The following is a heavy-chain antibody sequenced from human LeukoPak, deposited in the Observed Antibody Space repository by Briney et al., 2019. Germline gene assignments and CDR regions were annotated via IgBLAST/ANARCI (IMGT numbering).Heavy chain of an antibody. Sequence: GGSLRLSCAVSGIALSNYGMAWVRQAPGKGLEWVASLSASGGGTSYADSVRGRFTISRDNAKNTLYLQMNSLRAEDTAVYFCAKRGVVIRVILVGFHKEAYYFDSWGQGVLVTVSS. CDR1: GIALSNYG. V-gene: IGHV3-23*01. J-gene: IGHJ4*02. D-gene: IGHD3-22*01. CDR3: AKRGVVIRVILVGFHKEAYYFDS. CDR2: LSASGGGT.